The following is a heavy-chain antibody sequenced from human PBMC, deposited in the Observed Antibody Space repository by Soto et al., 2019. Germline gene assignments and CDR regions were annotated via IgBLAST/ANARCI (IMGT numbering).Heavy chain of an antibody. V-gene: IGHV3-74*01. Sequence: PGGSLRLSCAASGLTFCSYWMHWVRQAPGKGLVWVSRINSDGSSTSYADSVKGRFTISRDNAKNTLYLQMNSLRAEDTAVYYCAMGPRSSSWYKRPDNWFDPWGQGTLVTVSS. CDR3: AMGPRSSSWYKRPDNWFDP. D-gene: IGHD6-13*01. CDR2: INSDGSST. J-gene: IGHJ5*02. CDR1: GLTFCSYW.